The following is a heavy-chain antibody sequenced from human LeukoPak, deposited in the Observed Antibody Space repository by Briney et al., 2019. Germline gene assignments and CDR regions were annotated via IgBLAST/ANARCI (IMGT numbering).Heavy chain of an antibody. J-gene: IGHJ5*02. CDR3: ARGVGYCSGGSCFNWFDP. D-gene: IGHD2-15*01. V-gene: IGHV1-18*01. Sequence: ASVKVSCKASGGTFSSYAISWVRQAPGQGLEWMGWISAYNGNTNYAQKLQGRVTMTTDTSTSTAYMELRSLRSDDTAVYYCARGVGYCSGGSCFNWFDPWGQGTLVTVSS. CDR2: ISAYNGNT. CDR1: GGTFSSYA.